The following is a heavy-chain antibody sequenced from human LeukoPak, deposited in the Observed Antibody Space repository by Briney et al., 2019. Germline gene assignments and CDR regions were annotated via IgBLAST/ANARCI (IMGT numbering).Heavy chain of an antibody. CDR3: AKGGILRWFGD. Sequence: PGGSLRLSCAASGFTFSTYAMSWVRQAPGKGLEWVSAIGNSGSNTYYADSVKGRFTISRDNSKNTLYPQMNSLRADDTALYYCAKGGILRWFGDWGQGTVVTVSS. V-gene: IGHV3-23*01. D-gene: IGHD3-10*01. J-gene: IGHJ3*01. CDR2: IGNSGSNT. CDR1: GFTFSTYA.